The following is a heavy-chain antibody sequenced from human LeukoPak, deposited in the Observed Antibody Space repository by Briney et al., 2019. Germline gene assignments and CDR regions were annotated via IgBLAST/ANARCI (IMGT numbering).Heavy chain of an antibody. D-gene: IGHD3-9*01. Sequence: PGRSLRLSCVVSGFTFRTYAMHWVRQAPGKGLEWVAVVSYDGSNKYYADSVQGRLTISRDNSRNTLHLQMNSLRAEDTAVYYCARGALRYSDYWGQGTLVTVSS. CDR3: ARGALRYSDY. V-gene: IGHV3-30-3*01. CDR2: VSYDGSNK. J-gene: IGHJ4*02. CDR1: GFTFRTYA.